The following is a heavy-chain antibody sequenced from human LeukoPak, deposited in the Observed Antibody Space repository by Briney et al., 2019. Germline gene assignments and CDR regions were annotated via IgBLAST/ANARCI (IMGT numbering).Heavy chain of an antibody. V-gene: IGHV4-34*01. CDR1: GGSFSGYY. CDR3: ARGPKGSGWYRCDY. D-gene: IGHD6-19*01. CDR2: INHSGST. J-gene: IGHJ4*02. Sequence: SETLSLTCAVYGGSFSGYYWSWIRQPPGKGLEWIGEINHSGSTNYNPSLKSRVTISVDTSKNQFSLKLSSVTAADTAVYYCARGPKGSGWYRCDYWGQGTLVTVSS.